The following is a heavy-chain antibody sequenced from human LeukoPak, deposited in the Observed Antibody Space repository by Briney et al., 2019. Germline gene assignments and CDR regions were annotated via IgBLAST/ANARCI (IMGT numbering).Heavy chain of an antibody. V-gene: IGHV4-59*01. D-gene: IGHD1-1*01. J-gene: IGHJ4*02. CDR1: GGSISPYY. CDR2: ILYSGTTT. Sequence: PSETLSLTCTVSGGSISPYYWSWIRQTPGKGLEWIGYILYSGTTTNYNPSLKSRVTISVDTSKNQFSLKLSSVTAADTAVYYCARVGDWNDLVYWGQGTLVSVSS. CDR3: ARVGDWNDLVY.